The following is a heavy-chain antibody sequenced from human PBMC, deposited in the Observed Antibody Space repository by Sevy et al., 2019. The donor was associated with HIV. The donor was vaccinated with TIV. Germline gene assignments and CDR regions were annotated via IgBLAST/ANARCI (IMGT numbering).Heavy chain of an antibody. CDR2: ISSLSSYT. Sequence: GGSLRLSCAASGFTFSNYYMCWIRQAPGKGLEWVSYISSLSSYTNFADSVKGRFTISRDNAKNSLYLQMKSLRAEDTAVYYCAGGSGRYNDAFDIWGQGTIVTVSS. CDR3: AGGSGRYNDAFDI. V-gene: IGHV3-11*06. D-gene: IGHD1-26*01. CDR1: GFTFSNYY. J-gene: IGHJ3*02.